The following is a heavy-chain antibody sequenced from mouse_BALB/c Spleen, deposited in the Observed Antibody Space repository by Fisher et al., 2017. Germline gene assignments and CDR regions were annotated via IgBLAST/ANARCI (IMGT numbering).Heavy chain of an antibody. D-gene: IGHD2-1*01. CDR3: ARKGNYYGNYVRAMDY. Sequence: KFKGKATFTADTSSNTAYMQLSSLTSEDSAVYYCARKGNYYGNYVRAMDYWGQGTSVTVSS. V-gene: IGHV1-9*01. J-gene: IGHJ4*01.